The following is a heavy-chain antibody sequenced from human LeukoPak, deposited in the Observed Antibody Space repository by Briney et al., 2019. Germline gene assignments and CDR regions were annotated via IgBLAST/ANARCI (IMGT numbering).Heavy chain of an antibody. D-gene: IGHD3-3*01. Sequence: PGGSLRLSCAASGFSISNYWLSWVRQAPGKGLEWVANIKQDGTETYYVGSVKGRFIFSRDNAKNSLYLQMNSLRAEDTAVYYCARVYDVWSGYYRDYWGQGTLVTVSS. V-gene: IGHV3-7*04. CDR3: ARVYDVWSGYYRDY. CDR2: IKQDGTET. J-gene: IGHJ4*02. CDR1: GFSISNYW.